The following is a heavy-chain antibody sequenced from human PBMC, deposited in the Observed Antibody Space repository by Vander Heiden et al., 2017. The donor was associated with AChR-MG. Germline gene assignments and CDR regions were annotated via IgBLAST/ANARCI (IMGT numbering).Heavy chain of an antibody. J-gene: IGHJ4*02. V-gene: IGHV3-30*18. CDR1: GFTFSSYG. CDR3: AKQSLPGTPTPRYCSGGSCYFDY. D-gene: IGHD2-15*01. CDR2: ISYDGSNK. Sequence: QVQLVESGGGVVQPGRSLRLSCAASGFTFSSYGMPWVRQAPGKGLEWVAVISYDGSNKYYADSVKGRFTISRDNSKNTLYLQMNSLRAEDTAVYYCAKQSLPGTPTPRYCSGGSCYFDYWGQGTLVTVSS.